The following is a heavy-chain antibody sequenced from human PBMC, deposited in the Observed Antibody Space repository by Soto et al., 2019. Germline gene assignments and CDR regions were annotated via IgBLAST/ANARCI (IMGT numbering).Heavy chain of an antibody. Sequence: GGSLRLSCAASGFTFDDYAMHWVRQAPGKGLEWVSGISWNSGSIGYADSVKGRFTISRDNAKNSLYLQMNSLRAEDTALYYCAKDYGSGSYYPYYFDYLGQGTLVTVSS. CDR2: ISWNSGSI. J-gene: IGHJ4*02. V-gene: IGHV3-9*01. CDR1: GFTFDDYA. D-gene: IGHD3-10*01. CDR3: AKDYGSGSYYPYYFDY.